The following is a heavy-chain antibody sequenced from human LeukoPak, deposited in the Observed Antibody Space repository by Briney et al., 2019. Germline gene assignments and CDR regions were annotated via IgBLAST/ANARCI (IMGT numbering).Heavy chain of an antibody. CDR2: IYTSGGT. CDR3: ARQVFIAAAGTDWFDP. D-gene: IGHD6-13*01. V-gene: IGHV4-61*05. CDR1: GGSISSSSYY. Sequence: PPETLSLTCTVSGGSISSSSYYWGWIRHPPGKGLEWIGYIYTSGGTNNTPSLKSRVTLSVDTSKNQFSLKLSSVTAADTAVYYCARQVFIAAAGTDWFDPWGQGTLVTASS. J-gene: IGHJ5*02.